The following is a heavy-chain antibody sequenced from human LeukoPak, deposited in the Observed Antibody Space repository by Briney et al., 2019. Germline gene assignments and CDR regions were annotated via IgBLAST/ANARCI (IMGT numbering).Heavy chain of an antibody. CDR1: GGSISSYY. Sequence: PSETLSLTCTVSGGSISSYYWSWIQQPPGKGLEWIGYIYYSGSTNYNPSLKSRVTISVDTSKNQFSLKLSSVTAADTAVYYCARGPSSRYCGGDCLGAFDIWGQGTMVTVSS. V-gene: IGHV4-59*08. CDR3: ARGPSSRYCGGDCLGAFDI. J-gene: IGHJ3*02. D-gene: IGHD2-21*02. CDR2: IYYSGST.